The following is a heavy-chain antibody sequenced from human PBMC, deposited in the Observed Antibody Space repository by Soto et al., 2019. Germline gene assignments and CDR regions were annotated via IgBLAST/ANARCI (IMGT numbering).Heavy chain of an antibody. Sequence: GGSLRLSCAASGFTVSSNYMSWVRQAPGKGLEWVSVIYSGGSTYYADSVKGRFTISRDNSKNTLYLQMNSLRAEDTAVYYCARSYSSGWYSGGMDVWGHGTTVTVSS. CDR2: IYSGGST. J-gene: IGHJ6*02. D-gene: IGHD6-19*01. CDR3: ARSYSSGWYSGGMDV. V-gene: IGHV3-66*01. CDR1: GFTVSSNY.